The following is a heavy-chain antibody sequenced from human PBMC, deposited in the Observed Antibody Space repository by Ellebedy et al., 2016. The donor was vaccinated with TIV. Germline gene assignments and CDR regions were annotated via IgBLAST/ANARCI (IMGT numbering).Heavy chain of an antibody. Sequence: GESLKISCAASGFTFSSFWMSWVRQAPGKGLEWVANIKQDGSEKDYVDSVKGRFTISRDNAKNSLYLQMNRLRAEDTDVYYCARDVAAWNWFDPWGQGTLVTVSS. CDR2: IKQDGSEK. CDR3: ARDVAAWNWFDP. D-gene: IGHD2-15*01. J-gene: IGHJ5*02. CDR1: GFTFSSFW. V-gene: IGHV3-7*01.